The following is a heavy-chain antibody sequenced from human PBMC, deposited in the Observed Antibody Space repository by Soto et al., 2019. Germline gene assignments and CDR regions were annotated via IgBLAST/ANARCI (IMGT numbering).Heavy chain of an antibody. CDR3: ARVEQQLYYV. J-gene: IGHJ6*02. CDR1: GFTFSSYE. Sequence: GGSLRLSCAASGFTFSSYEMNWVRQAPGKGLECVSYISSSGSTIYYADSVKGRFTISRDNAKNSLYLQMNGLRAEDTAVYYCARVEQQLYYVWGQGTTVTVSS. V-gene: IGHV3-48*03. D-gene: IGHD6-13*01. CDR2: ISSSGSTI.